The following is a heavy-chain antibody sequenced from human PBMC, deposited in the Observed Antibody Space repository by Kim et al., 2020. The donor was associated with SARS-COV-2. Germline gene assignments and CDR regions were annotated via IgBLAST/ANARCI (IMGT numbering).Heavy chain of an antibody. CDR1: GYTFTSYD. CDR2: MNPNSGNT. Sequence: ASVKVSCKASGYTFTSYDINWVRQATGQGLEWMGWMNPNSGNTGYAQKFQGRVTMTRNTSISTAYMELSSLRSEDTAVYYCARGDNDYGGNPPDYWGQGTLVTVSS. J-gene: IGHJ4*02. D-gene: IGHD4-17*01. V-gene: IGHV1-8*01. CDR3: ARGDNDYGGNPPDY.